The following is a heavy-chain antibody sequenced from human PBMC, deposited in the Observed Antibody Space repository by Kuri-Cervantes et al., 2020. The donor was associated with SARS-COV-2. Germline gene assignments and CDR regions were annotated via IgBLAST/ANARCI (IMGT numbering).Heavy chain of an antibody. D-gene: IGHD6-13*01. CDR1: RFPFSSYW. J-gene: IGHJ4*02. CDR2: IKEDGSER. Sequence: GESLNISWAASRFPFSSYWMSWVHHAPGKGLEWVANIKEDGSERYYVDSVNGRFSIPRDNAKNSLYLQMNNLRAEDTAVYYCARFVIGRAIPTAGPWFFDYWGQGTLVTVSS. CDR3: ARFVIGRAIPTAGPWFFDY. V-gene: IGHV3-7*03.